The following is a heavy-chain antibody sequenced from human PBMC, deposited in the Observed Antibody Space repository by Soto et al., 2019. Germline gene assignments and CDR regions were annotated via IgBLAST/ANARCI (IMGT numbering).Heavy chain of an antibody. V-gene: IGHV3-21*01. D-gene: IGHD2-21*01. J-gene: IGHJ4*02. CDR2: ISSSTTYI. Sequence: PGGSLRLSCAASGFTFSYYSMTWVRQSPGRGLEWVSSISSSTTYISYADSVRGRFTISRDNAMNSLYLQMSSLRADDTAVYYCARDPVGVDSTFFFDSWGQGTLVTVSS. CDR3: ARDPVGVDSTFFFDS. CDR1: GFTFSYYS.